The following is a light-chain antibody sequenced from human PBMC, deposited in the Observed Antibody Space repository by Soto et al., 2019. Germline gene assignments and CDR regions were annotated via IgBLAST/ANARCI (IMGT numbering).Light chain of an antibody. Sequence: VLTQSLATLSLSPGERATLSCRASQSVSSYLAWYQQKPGQAPRLLIYGVSSRATGIPDRFSGSGSGTDFTLTISRLEPEDFAVYYCQQYGSSPWTFGQGSKADIK. CDR1: QSVSSY. V-gene: IGKV3-20*01. J-gene: IGKJ1*01. CDR2: GVS. CDR3: QQYGSSPWT.